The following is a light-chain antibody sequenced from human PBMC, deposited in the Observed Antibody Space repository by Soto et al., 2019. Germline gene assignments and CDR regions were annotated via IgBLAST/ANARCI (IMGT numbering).Light chain of an antibody. V-gene: IGLV2-11*01. CDR1: SSDVGGYNY. Sequence: QSALTQPRSVSGSPGQSVTISCTGTSSDVGGYNYVSWYQQHPGKAPKVMIYDVSKRPSGVPHRISGSKSGNTASLTISGLQAEDEADYYCCSYAGSSYVFGNGTRSPS. J-gene: IGLJ1*01. CDR2: DVS. CDR3: CSYAGSSYV.